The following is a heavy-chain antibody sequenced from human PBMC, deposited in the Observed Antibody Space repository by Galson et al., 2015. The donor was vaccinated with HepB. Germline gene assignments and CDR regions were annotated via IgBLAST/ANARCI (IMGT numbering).Heavy chain of an antibody. D-gene: IGHD3-10*01. V-gene: IGHV1-69-2*01. CDR3: ATKRPLHSADAFDI. Sequence: VKVSCKASGYTFTDYYMHWVQQAPGKGLEWMGLVDPEDGETIYAEKFQGRVTITADTSTDTAYMELSSLRSEDTAVYYCATKRPLHSADAFDIWGQGTMVTVSS. J-gene: IGHJ3*02. CDR1: GYTFTDYY. CDR2: VDPEDGET.